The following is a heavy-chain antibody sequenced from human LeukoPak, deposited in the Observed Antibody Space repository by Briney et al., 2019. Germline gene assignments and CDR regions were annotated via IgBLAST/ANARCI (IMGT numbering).Heavy chain of an antibody. V-gene: IGHV3-66*02. CDR3: ARGDGYNGHFDY. J-gene: IGHJ4*02. D-gene: IGHD5-24*01. CDR1: GFTVSSNY. CDR2: IYSGGST. Sequence: PGGSLRLSCAASGFTVSSNYMSWVRQAPGEGLEWVSVIYSGGSTDYADSVKGRFTTSRDNSKNTLYLQMNSLRAEDTAVYYCARGDGYNGHFDYWGQGTLVTVSS.